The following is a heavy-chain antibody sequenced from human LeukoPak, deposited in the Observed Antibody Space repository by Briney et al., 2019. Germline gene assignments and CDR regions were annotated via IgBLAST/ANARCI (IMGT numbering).Heavy chain of an antibody. Sequence: KPSETLSLTCTVSGGSISSSSYYWGWIRQPPGKGLEWIGSIYYSGSTYYNPSLKSRVTISVDTSKNQFSLKLSSVTAADTAVYYCARLNGLVVPAAIWGQGTLVTVSS. D-gene: IGHD2-2*01. CDR3: ARLNGLVVPAAI. CDR1: GGSISSSSYY. V-gene: IGHV4-39*01. J-gene: IGHJ4*02. CDR2: IYYSGST.